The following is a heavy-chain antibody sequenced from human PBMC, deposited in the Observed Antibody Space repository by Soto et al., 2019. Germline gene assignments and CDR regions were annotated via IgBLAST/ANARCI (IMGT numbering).Heavy chain of an antibody. CDR3: TTDMYSSSWEYYFDY. D-gene: IGHD6-13*01. V-gene: IGHV3-15*01. CDR1: GFTFSNAW. Sequence: EVQLVESGGGLVKPGGSLRLSCAASGFTFSNAWMSWVRQAPGKGLEWVGRIKSKTDGGTTDYAAPVKGRFTISRDDSKNTLYPQMNSLKTEDTAVYYCTTDMYSSSWEYYFDYWGQGTLVTVSS. CDR2: IKSKTDGGTT. J-gene: IGHJ4*02.